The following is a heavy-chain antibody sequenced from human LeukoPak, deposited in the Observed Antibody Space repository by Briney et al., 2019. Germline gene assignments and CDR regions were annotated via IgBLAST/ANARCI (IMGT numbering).Heavy chain of an antibody. J-gene: IGHJ4*02. CDR1: GFTFSSYS. CDR2: IKQDGSGK. CDR3: ARENYFDY. V-gene: IGHV3-7*01. Sequence: HPGGSLRLSCAASGFTFSSYSMNWVRQAPGKGLEWVANIKQDGSGKYYVDSVKGRFTISRDNAKNSLYLQMNSLRAEDTAVYYCARENYFDYWGQGTLVTVSS.